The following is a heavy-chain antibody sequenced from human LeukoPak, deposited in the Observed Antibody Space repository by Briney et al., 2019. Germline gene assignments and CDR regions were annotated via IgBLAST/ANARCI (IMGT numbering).Heavy chain of an antibody. Sequence: SVKVSCKASGGTFSSYAISWVRQAPGQGLEWMGRIIPIFGTANYAQKFQGRVTITTDESTSTAYMELSGLRSEDTAVYYCATQLYYYDSSGSHDYWGQGTLVTVSS. CDR3: ATQLYYYDSSGSHDY. V-gene: IGHV1-69*05. D-gene: IGHD3-22*01. CDR2: IIPIFGTA. CDR1: GGTFSSYA. J-gene: IGHJ4*02.